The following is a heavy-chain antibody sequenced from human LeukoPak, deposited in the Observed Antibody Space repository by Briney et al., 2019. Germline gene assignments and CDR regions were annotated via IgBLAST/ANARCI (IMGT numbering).Heavy chain of an antibody. D-gene: IGHD6-19*01. CDR3: AAGYSSGWPFDY. CDR2: ISYDGSNK. J-gene: IGHJ4*02. V-gene: IGHV3-30*04. CDR1: GFTFSSYA. Sequence: PGGSLRLSRAASGFTFSSYAMHWVRQAPGKGLEWVAVISYDGSNKYYADSVKGRFTISRDNSKNTLYLQMNSLRAEDTAVYYCAAGYSSGWPFDYWGQGTLVTVSS.